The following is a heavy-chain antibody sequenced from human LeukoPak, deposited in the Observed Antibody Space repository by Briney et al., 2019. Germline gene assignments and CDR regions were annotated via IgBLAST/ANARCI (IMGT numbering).Heavy chain of an antibody. CDR1: GGSISSDSYY. D-gene: IGHD6-19*01. CDR3: ASLAVAGLSEGY. J-gene: IGHJ4*02. CDR2: IYYSGST. V-gene: IGHV4-39*01. Sequence: PSETLSLTCTVSGGSISSDSYYWAWIRQPPGKGLEWIASIYYSGSTYYNPSLKSRITISVDTSRNQFSLKLNSVTAADTAVYYCASLAVAGLSEGYWGQGTLVIGSS.